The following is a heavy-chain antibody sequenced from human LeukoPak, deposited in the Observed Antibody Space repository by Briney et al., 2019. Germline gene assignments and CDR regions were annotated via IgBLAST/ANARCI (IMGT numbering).Heavy chain of an antibody. D-gene: IGHD3-22*01. CDR2: IYSDGTT. J-gene: IGHJ6*02. CDR1: GFIVSSNY. Sequence: GESLRLSCAASGFIVSSNYMSWVRQAPGKGLEWVSIIYSDGTTYYADSVKGRFAISRDNSKNTVYLQMNSLRAEDTAVYYCARDYDSRGYGMDVWGQGTTVTVSS. CDR3: ARDYDSRGYGMDV. V-gene: IGHV3-66*01.